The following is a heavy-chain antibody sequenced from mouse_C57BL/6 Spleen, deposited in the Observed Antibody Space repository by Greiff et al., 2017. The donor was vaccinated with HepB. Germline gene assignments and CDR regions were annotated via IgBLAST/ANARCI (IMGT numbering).Heavy chain of an antibody. CDR3: TRRGYYYGSSYEYFDY. CDR1: GYTFTDYE. Sequence: QVQLQQSGAELVRPGASVTLSCKASGYTFTDYEMHWVKQTPVHGLEWIGAIDPETGGTAYNQKFKGKAILTADKSSSTAYMALRSLTSEDSAVYYCTRRGYYYGSSYEYFDYWGQGTTLTVSS. J-gene: IGHJ2*01. V-gene: IGHV1-15*01. D-gene: IGHD1-1*01. CDR2: IDPETGGT.